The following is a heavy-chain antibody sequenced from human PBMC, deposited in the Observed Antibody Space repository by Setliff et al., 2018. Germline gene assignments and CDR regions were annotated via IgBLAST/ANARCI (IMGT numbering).Heavy chain of an antibody. CDR2: IYPDDFDT. V-gene: IGHV5-51*01. D-gene: IGHD6-13*01. CDR3: ARHRGRAAAGTCFDI. CDR1: GYSFTSFF. Sequence: PGESLKISCKGSGYSFTSFFIAWVRQTPGKGLEWMGIIYPDDFDTRYSPSFQGQVTVSADKSVSTAYLQWSSLKASDTAIYYCARHRGRAAAGTCFDIWGQGALVTVSS. J-gene: IGHJ4*02.